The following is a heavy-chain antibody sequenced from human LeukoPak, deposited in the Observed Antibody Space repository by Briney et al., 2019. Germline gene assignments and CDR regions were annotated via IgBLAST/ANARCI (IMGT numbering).Heavy chain of an antibody. Sequence: RRASVKVSCKASGYTFTGYYMHWVRQAPGQGLEWMGWINPNSGGTNYAQKFQGRVTMTRDTSISTAYMELRGLRSDDTAVYYCARRSTLYSSGRFYFDYWGQGTLVTVSS. J-gene: IGHJ4*02. CDR1: GYTFTGYY. D-gene: IGHD6-19*01. CDR2: INPNSGGT. V-gene: IGHV1-2*02. CDR3: ARRSTLYSSGRFYFDY.